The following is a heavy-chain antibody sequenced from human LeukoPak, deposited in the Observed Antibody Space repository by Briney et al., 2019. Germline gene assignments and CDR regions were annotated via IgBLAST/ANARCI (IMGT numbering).Heavy chain of an antibody. D-gene: IGHD3-22*01. CDR3: AKEVVSDFYDSSGYWGLDY. CDR2: IYTGGST. CDR1: GFTVSGNY. Sequence: GGSLRLSCAASGFTVSGNYMNWVRQAPGKGLEWVSVIYTGGSTYYADSVKGRFTISRDNSKNTLYLQVNSLRAEDTAVYYCAKEVVSDFYDSSGYWGLDYWGQGALVTVSS. V-gene: IGHV3-53*01. J-gene: IGHJ4*02.